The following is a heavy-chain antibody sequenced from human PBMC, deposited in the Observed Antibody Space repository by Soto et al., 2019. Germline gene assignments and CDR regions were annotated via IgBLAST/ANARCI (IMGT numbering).Heavy chain of an antibody. CDR2: ISGSGGST. V-gene: IGHV3-23*01. D-gene: IGHD3-10*01. CDR3: AKPYGSGSFLSIQQYNWFDP. J-gene: IGHJ5*02. Sequence: GGSLRLSCAASGFTFSSYAMSWVRQAPGKGLEWVSAISGSGGSTYYADSVKGRFTISRDNSKNTLYLQMNSLRAEDTAVYYCAKPYGSGSFLSIQQYNWFDPWGQGTLVTVSS. CDR1: GFTFSSYA.